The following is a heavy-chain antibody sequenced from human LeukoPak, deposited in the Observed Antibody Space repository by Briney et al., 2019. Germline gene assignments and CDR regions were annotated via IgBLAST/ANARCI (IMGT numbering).Heavy chain of an antibody. J-gene: IGHJ6*03. D-gene: IGHD1-26*01. CDR3: ARAEPEGYYYYYMDV. CDR2: ISYDGSNK. Sequence: GGSLRLSCAASGFTFSSYAMHWVRQAPGKGLEWVALISYDGSNKYYADSVKARFIISRDNSKNTVYLQMNSLRAEDTAVYYCARAEPEGYYYYYMDVWGKGTTVTISS. V-gene: IGHV3-30*14. CDR1: GFTFSSYA.